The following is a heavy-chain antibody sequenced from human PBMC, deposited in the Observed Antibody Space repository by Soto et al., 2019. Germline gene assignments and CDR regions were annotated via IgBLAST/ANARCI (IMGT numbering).Heavy chain of an antibody. J-gene: IGHJ4*02. CDR3: AIAARPRSYFDY. Sequence: PVGSLRLSCAASGFTFSSYAMSWVRQAPGKGLEWVSAISGSGGSTYYADSVKGRFTISRDNSKNTLYLQMNSLRAEDTAVYYCAIAARPRSYFDYWGQGTLVTVSS. CDR2: ISGSGGST. CDR1: GFTFSSYA. V-gene: IGHV3-23*01. D-gene: IGHD6-6*01.